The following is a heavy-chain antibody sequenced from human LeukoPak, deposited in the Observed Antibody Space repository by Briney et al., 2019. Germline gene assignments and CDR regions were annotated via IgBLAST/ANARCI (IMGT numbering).Heavy chain of an antibody. J-gene: IGHJ6*02. CDR3: AKDLAPDYYYYGMDV. D-gene: IGHD3-16*01. V-gene: IGHV3-30*18. CDR2: ISYDGSNK. CDR1: GFTFSSYG. Sequence: PGGSLRLSCAASGFTFSSYGMHWVRQAAGKGLEWVAVISYDGSNKYYADSVKGRFTISRDNSKNTLYLQMNSLRAEDTAVYYCAKDLAPDYYYYGMDVWGQGTTVTVSS.